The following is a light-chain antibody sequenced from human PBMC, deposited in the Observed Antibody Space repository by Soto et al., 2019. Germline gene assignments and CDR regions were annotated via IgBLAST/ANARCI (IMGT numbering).Light chain of an antibody. CDR2: EVS. V-gene: IGLV2-14*01. Sequence: QSVLTQPASVSGSPGQSITISCTGTSSDVGGYNYVSWYQQHPGKAPKLMIYEVSNRPSGVSNRFSGSKSGNTASLTISGLXAEDEADYYCSSYPSSSTYVFGTGTKV. J-gene: IGLJ1*01. CDR3: SSYPSSSTYV. CDR1: SSDVGGYNY.